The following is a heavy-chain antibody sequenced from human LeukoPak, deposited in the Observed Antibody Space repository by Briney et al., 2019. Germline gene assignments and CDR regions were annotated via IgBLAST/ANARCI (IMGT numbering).Heavy chain of an antibody. V-gene: IGHV1-69*06. J-gene: IGHJ3*02. D-gene: IGHD5-24*01. CDR1: GGTFSSYA. CDR2: IIPIFGTA. CDR3: ARIRDGYNHAYDI. Sequence: ASVKVSCKASGGTFSSYAISWVRQAPGQGLEWMGGIIPIFGTANYAQKFQGRVTITADKSTSTVYMGLSSLRSEDTAVYYCARIRDGYNHAYDIWGQGTMVTVSS.